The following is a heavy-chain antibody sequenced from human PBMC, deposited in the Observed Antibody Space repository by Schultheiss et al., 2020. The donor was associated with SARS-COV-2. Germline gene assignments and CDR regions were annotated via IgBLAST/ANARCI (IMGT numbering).Heavy chain of an antibody. Sequence: SQTLSLTCTVSGASVSSGTYHWSWIRQPPGKRMEWIGSMHYSGGTNYKPSLKSKVTLSVDTSMNKFSLKLTSVTSADTAMYYCARRIGLSDTDGYHLDGAFEIRSLGTRVTV. CDR2: MHYSGGT. D-gene: IGHD2-8*01. CDR3: ARRIGLSDTDGYHLDGAFEI. J-gene: IGHJ3*02. CDR1: GASVSSGTYH. V-gene: IGHV4-61*01.